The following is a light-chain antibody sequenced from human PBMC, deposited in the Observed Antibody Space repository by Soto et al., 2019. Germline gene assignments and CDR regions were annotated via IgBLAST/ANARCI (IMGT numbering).Light chain of an antibody. V-gene: IGLV2-14*01. J-gene: IGLJ1*01. CDR1: NSDVGGYNR. CDR3: SSYTSSKTQV. CDR2: DVR. Sequence: QSALTQPASVSGSPGQSITISCTGTNSDVGGYNRVSWFQQHPGKAPKLMMYDVRNRSPGVSHRFSGSKSGNTASLTISGLQAGDEADYYCSSYTSSKTQVFGTGTTLNVL.